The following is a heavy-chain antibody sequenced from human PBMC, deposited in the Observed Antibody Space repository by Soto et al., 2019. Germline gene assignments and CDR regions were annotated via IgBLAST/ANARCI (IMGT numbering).Heavy chain of an antibody. CDR3: AREGIAVAVTNWIDP. J-gene: IGHJ5*02. Sequence: ASVKLSCKASGYTFTSYYMHWVRQAPGQGLEWMGIINPSGGSTSYAQKFQGRVTMTRDTSTSTVYMELSSLRSEDTAVYYCAREGIAVAVTNWIDPWGQGTLVTVSS. D-gene: IGHD6-19*01. V-gene: IGHV1-46*01. CDR1: GYTFTSYY. CDR2: INPSGGST.